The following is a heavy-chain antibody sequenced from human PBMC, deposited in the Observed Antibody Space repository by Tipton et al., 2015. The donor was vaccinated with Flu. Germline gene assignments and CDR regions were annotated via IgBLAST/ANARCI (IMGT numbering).Heavy chain of an antibody. Sequence: QLVQSGGGLVQPGGSLRLSCGASGFTVSTNYMSWVRQAPGKGLEWVSLVFSGGSTYYADSVKGRFTISRDNSKNSLYLQMNSLRGDDTAVYYCARANTRGGSWDGLDVWGQGTTVTVSS. J-gene: IGHJ6*02. V-gene: IGHV3-66*02. D-gene: IGHD3-16*01. CDR1: GFTVSTNY. CDR2: VFSGGST. CDR3: ARANTRGGSWDGLDV.